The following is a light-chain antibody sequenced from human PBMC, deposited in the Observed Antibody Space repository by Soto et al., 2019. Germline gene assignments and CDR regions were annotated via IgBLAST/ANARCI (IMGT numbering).Light chain of an antibody. J-gene: IGKJ5*01. CDR3: QQYDNRPPT. CDR2: DAS. CDR1: QDISNY. V-gene: IGKV1-33*01. Sequence: DIQMTQSPSSLSASVGDRVTITCQASQDISNYLNWYQQKPGKAPKLLIYDASNLETGVPSRFSGSGSGTDFTFTISSLQPEDIATYYCQQYDNRPPTFGQGTRLK.